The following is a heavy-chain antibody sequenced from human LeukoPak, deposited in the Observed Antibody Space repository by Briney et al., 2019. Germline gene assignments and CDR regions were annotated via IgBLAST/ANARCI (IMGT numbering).Heavy chain of an antibody. Sequence: ASVKVSCKASGSALTSYYMHWVRQAPGQGLEWMGIINPSGGYTSYAQKLQGRVTMTTDTSTSTAYMELRSLRSDDTAVYYCARVSYYDFWSGYLEGYFDYWGQGTLVTVSS. J-gene: IGHJ4*02. D-gene: IGHD3-3*01. CDR1: GSALTSYY. CDR2: INPSGGYT. CDR3: ARVSYYDFWSGYLEGYFDY. V-gene: IGHV1-46*01.